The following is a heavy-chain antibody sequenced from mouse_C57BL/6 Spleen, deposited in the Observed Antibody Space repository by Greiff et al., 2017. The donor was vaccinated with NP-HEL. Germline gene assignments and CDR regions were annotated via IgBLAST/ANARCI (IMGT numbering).Heavy chain of an antibody. Sequence: EVKLEESGGGLVKPGGSLKLSCAASGFTFSSYAMSWVRQTPEKRLEWVATISDGGSYTYYPDNVKGRFTISRDNAKNNLYLQMSHLKSEDTAMYYCARDYGSTWGTGTTVTVSS. CDR3: ARDYGST. J-gene: IGHJ1*03. CDR2: ISDGGSYT. D-gene: IGHD1-1*01. CDR1: GFTFSSYA. V-gene: IGHV5-4*01.